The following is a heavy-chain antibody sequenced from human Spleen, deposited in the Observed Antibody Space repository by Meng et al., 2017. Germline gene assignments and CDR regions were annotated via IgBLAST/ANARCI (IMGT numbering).Heavy chain of an antibody. CDR3: ARDRVPITGTSYDAFDI. D-gene: IGHD1-20*01. CDR1: GLTFSTYG. CDR2: VWSDVSSK. Sequence: GGSLRLSCAASGLTFSTYGIHWVRQAPGKGLEWVAVVWSDVSSKYHADAVKGRFTISRDNSKNTVYLQMNSLRAEDKAVYYCARDRVPITGTSYDAFDIWGRGTMVT. V-gene: IGHV3-33*01. J-gene: IGHJ3*02.